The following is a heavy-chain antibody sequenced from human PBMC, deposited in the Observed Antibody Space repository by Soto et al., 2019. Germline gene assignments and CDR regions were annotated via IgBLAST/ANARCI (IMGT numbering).Heavy chain of an antibody. J-gene: IGHJ4*02. Sequence: GGSLRLSCAASGFTFSNAWMSWVRQAPGKGLEWVGRIKSKTDGGTTDYAAPVKGRFTISRDDSKNTLYLQMNSLKTEDTAVYYCTTDRAAVAGPSDYWGQGTLVTVSS. CDR3: TTDRAAVAGPSDY. D-gene: IGHD6-19*01. V-gene: IGHV3-15*01. CDR1: GFTFSNAW. CDR2: IKSKTDGGTT.